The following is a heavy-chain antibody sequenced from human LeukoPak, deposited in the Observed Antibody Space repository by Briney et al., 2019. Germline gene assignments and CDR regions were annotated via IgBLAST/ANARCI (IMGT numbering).Heavy chain of an antibody. Sequence: GASVKVSCKASGYTFTSYDINWVRQATGQGLEWMGWMNPNSGNTGYAQKFQGRVTMTRNTSISKAYMELSSLRYEDTAVYYCARGGHKRWLQFHARNWFDPWGQGTLVTVSS. CDR3: ARGGHKRWLQFHARNWFDP. CDR1: GYTFTSYD. V-gene: IGHV1-8*01. J-gene: IGHJ5*02. CDR2: MNPNSGNT. D-gene: IGHD5-24*01.